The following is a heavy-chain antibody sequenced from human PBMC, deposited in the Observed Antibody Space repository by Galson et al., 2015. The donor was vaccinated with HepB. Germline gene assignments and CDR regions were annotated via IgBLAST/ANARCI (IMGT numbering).Heavy chain of an antibody. CDR3: ASHNTFPRRGWFDS. CDR2: IYYSGNA. V-gene: IGHV4-39*01. D-gene: IGHD2/OR15-2a*01. Sequence: ETLSLTCTVSGGSIRTTTYYWGWIRQPPGKGLEWIGSIYYSGNAYYSPSLKSRVTVSVDTSKNQFSLRLTSVTAADTAIYYCASHNTFPRRGWFDSWGQGTLVTVSS. CDR1: GGSIRTTTYY. J-gene: IGHJ5*01.